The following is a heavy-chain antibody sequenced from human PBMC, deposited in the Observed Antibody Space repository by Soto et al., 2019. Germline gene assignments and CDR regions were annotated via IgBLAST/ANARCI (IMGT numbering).Heavy chain of an antibody. CDR3: ARRYSSGWSDAFDI. CDR2: IYYSGST. Sequence: PSETLSLTCTVSGGSISSYYWSWIRQPPGKGLEWIGYIYYSGSTNYNPSLKSRVTISVDTSKNQFSLKLSSVTAADTAVYYCARRYSSGWSDAFDIWGQGTMVTVS. J-gene: IGHJ3*02. V-gene: IGHV4-59*01. CDR1: GGSISSYY. D-gene: IGHD6-19*01.